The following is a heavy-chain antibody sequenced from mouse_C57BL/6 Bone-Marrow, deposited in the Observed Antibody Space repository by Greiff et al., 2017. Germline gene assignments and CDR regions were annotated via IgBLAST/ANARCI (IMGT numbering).Heavy chain of an antibody. V-gene: IGHV1-69*01. CDR1: GYTFTSYW. D-gene: IGHD1-1*01. CDR3: ARRARGYYGSSPWFAY. Sequence: QVQLQQPGAELVMPGASVKLSCKASGYTFTSYWMHWVKQRPGQGLAWIGEIDPSDSYTNYNQKFKGKSTLTVDKSSSTAYMQLSRLTSEDSAVYYCARRARGYYGSSPWFAYWGQGTLVTVSA. CDR2: IDPSDSYT. J-gene: IGHJ3*01.